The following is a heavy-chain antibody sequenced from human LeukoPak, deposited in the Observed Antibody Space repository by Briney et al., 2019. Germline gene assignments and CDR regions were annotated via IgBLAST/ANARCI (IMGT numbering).Heavy chain of an antibody. J-gene: IGHJ4*02. V-gene: IGHV4-59*12. D-gene: IGHD3-10*01. CDR2: IYYSGST. CDR1: GGSISSYY. CDR3: ASDYYGSGSLDY. Sequence: SETLSLTCTVSGGSISSYYWSWIRQPPGKGLEWIGYIYYSGSTNYNPSLKSRVTISVDTSKNQFSLKLSSVTAADTAVYYCASDYYGSGSLDYWGQGTLVTVSS.